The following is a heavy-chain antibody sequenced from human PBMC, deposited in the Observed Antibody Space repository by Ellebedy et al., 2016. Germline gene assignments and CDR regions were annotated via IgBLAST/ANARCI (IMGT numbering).Heavy chain of an antibody. Sequence: GGSLRLXXAASGFTFSSYWMSWVRQAPGKGLEWVSSISSSSSYIYYADSVKGRFTISRDNSKNTLYLQMNSLRAEDTAVYYCARGQRGIAAAGYYYYMDVWGKGTTVTVSS. CDR2: ISSSSSYI. CDR3: ARGQRGIAAAGYYYYMDV. CDR1: GFTFSSYW. D-gene: IGHD6-13*01. J-gene: IGHJ6*03. V-gene: IGHV3-21*01.